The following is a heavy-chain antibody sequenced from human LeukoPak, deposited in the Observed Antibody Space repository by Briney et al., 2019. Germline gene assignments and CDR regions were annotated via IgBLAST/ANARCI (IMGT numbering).Heavy chain of an antibody. J-gene: IGHJ4*02. CDR3: ARDRYLSAA. V-gene: IGHV3-7*01. Sequence: GGSLRLSCAASGFTFSSYAMSWVRQAPGKGLEWVANIKEDGSEKYCVNSVKGRFTISRDNAKNSLYLQMNSLKVEDTAVYYCARDRYLSAAWGQGTLVTVSS. CDR1: GFTFSSYA. D-gene: IGHD3-9*01. CDR2: IKEDGSEK.